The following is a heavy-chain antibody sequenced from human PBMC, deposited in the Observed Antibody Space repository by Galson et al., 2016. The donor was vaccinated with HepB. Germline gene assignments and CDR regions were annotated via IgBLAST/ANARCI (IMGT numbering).Heavy chain of an antibody. CDR3: AREAFSCSVYFQSPPLDS. J-gene: IGHJ4*02. CDR2: IWHDGSKT. CDR1: GFTFGKFG. Sequence: SLRLSCAASGFTFGKFGMHWVRQAPGKGLEWVAVIWHDGSKTFHKDPVRGRFTISRDNSKNTLYLEMNGMRVEDTAVYYCAREAFSCSVYFQSPPLDSWGQGTLLTVSS. D-gene: IGHD3-22*01. V-gene: IGHV3-33*01.